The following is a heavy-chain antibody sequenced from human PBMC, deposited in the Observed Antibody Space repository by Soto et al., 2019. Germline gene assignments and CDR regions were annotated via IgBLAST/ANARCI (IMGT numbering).Heavy chain of an antibody. CDR1: GFTVSSNY. Sequence: TVGSLRLSCAASGFTVSSNYMSWVRQAPGKGLEWVSVIYSGGSTYYADSVKGRFTISRDNSKNTLYLQMNSLRAEDTAVYYCARGVITMVRGVIGAFDIWGQGTMVTVS. J-gene: IGHJ3*02. V-gene: IGHV3-53*01. CDR2: IYSGGST. D-gene: IGHD3-10*01. CDR3: ARGVITMVRGVIGAFDI.